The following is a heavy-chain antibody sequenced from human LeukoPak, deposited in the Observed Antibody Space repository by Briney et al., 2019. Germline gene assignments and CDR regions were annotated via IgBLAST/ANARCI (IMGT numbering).Heavy chain of an antibody. Sequence: GGSLRLSCAASGFTFSSYGMHWVRQAPGKGLEWVSAISGSGGSTYYADSVKGRFTISRDNSKNTLYLQMNSLRAEDTAVYYCAKDSSGYPTHFDYWGQGTLVTVSS. J-gene: IGHJ4*02. CDR1: GFTFSSYG. CDR3: AKDSSGYPTHFDY. CDR2: ISGSGGST. V-gene: IGHV3-23*01. D-gene: IGHD3-22*01.